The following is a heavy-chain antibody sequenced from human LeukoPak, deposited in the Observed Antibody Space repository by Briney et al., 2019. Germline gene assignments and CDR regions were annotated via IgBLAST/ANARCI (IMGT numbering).Heavy chain of an antibody. V-gene: IGHV4-59*01. CDR1: GGSISSYY. Sequence: PSETLSLTCTVSGGSISSYYWSWIRRPPGKGLEWIGYIYYSGSTNYNPSLKSRVTISVDTSKNQFSLKLSSVTAADTAVYYCARGSSVEMATISFGYWGQGTLVTVSS. CDR3: ARGSSVEMATISFGY. J-gene: IGHJ4*02. CDR2: IYYSGST. D-gene: IGHD5-24*01.